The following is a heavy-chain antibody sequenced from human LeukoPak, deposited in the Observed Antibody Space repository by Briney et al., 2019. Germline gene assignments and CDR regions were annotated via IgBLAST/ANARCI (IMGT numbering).Heavy chain of an antibody. CDR3: ATWGDFWSGNYGGY. V-gene: IGHV3-72*01. J-gene: IGHJ4*02. CDR2: TRNKANSYTT. CDR1: GFILSDHY. Sequence: PGGSLRLSCAASGFILSDHYMDWVRQAPGKGLEWVGRTRNKANSYTTIYAASVKGRFTVSRDDSRNSLFLQMNSLETEDTAVYYCATWGDFWSGNYGGYWGQGTLVTVSS. D-gene: IGHD3-3*01.